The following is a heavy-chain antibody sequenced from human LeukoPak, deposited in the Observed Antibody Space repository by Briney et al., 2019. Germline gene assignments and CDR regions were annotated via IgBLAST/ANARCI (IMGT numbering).Heavy chain of an antibody. D-gene: IGHD2/OR15-2a*01. CDR1: GFTFSSYA. J-gene: IGHJ4*02. Sequence: PGRSLRLSCAASGFTFSSYAMHWVRQAPGKGPEWVAVISYDGNNKYYADSVKGRFTISRDNSKNTLYLQMNSLRAEDTAVYYCARDQGFCFDYWGQGTLVTVSS. V-gene: IGHV3-30-3*01. CDR3: ARDQGFCFDY. CDR2: ISYDGNNK.